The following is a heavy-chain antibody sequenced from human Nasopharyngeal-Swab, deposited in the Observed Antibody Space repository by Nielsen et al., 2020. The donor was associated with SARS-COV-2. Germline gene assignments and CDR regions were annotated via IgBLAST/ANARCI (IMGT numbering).Heavy chain of an antibody. D-gene: IGHD3-9*01. CDR2: VNHSGNT. Sequence: SETLSLTCAVYGGSFSSYSWSWIRQSPGKGLEWIGEVNHSGNTNYNPSLKSRVTVSVDTSKNQFSLKLSSVTAADTAVYYCARAYDILTGYYADVWGQGTTVTVSS. V-gene: IGHV4-34*01. CDR1: GGSFSSYS. J-gene: IGHJ6*02. CDR3: ARAYDILTGYYADV.